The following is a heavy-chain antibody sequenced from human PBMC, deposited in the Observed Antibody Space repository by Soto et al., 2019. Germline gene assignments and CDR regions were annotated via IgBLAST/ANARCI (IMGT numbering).Heavy chain of an antibody. D-gene: IGHD4-17*01. V-gene: IGHV1-69*13. CDR2: IIPIFGTA. Sequence: VASVKVSCKASGGTFSSYAISWVRQAPGQGLEWMGGIIPIFGTANYAQKFQGRVTITADESTSTAYMELSSLRSEDTAVCYCARATNTVIYYSGMDVWGQGTTVTVYS. J-gene: IGHJ6*02. CDR1: GGTFSSYA. CDR3: ARATNTVIYYSGMDV.